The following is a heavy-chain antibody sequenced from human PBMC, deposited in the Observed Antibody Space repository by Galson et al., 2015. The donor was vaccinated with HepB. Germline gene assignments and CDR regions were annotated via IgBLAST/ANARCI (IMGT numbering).Heavy chain of an antibody. CDR2: TWFDGSHP. CDR3: ARDRRARPGSVDQVNFES. V-gene: IGHV3-33*01. D-gene: IGHD6-6*01. CDR1: GFSFSSHG. Sequence: SLRLSCAASGFSFSSHGMHWVRRPPGKGLEWVASTWFDGSHPDYADSVKGRFAIFRDNSKNTLYLQMNSLRAEDTASYHCARDRRARPGSVDQVNFESWGRGALVTVSS. J-gene: IGHJ4*02.